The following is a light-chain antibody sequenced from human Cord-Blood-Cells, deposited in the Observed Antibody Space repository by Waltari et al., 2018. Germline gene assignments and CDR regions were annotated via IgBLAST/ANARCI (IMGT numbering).Light chain of an antibody. CDR2: QDS. CDR3: QAWDSSTVV. V-gene: IGLV3-1*01. CDR1: GLRDKA. Sequence: SYELTQQLSVSVTPGQPASDTCSGDGLRDKAACWYQHKPGQSPVLVIYQDSTRPPGIPERFSGSNSGNTATLTISGTQAMDEADYYCQAWDSSTVVFGGGTKLTVL. J-gene: IGLJ2*01.